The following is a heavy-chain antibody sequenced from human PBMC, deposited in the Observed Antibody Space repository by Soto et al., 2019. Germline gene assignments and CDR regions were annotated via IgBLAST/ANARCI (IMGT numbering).Heavy chain of an antibody. D-gene: IGHD5-12*01. CDR1: GDSVSSNSAA. CDR3: ARYVDIVATVPGYYYYGMDV. Sequence: PSQTLSLTCAISGDSVSSNSAAWNWIRQSPLRGLEWLGRTYYRSKWYNDYAVSVKSRITINPDTSKNQFSLQLNSVTPEDTAVYYCARYVDIVATVPGYYYYGMDVCGQGTTVTVSS. V-gene: IGHV6-1*01. CDR2: TYYRSKWYN. J-gene: IGHJ6*02.